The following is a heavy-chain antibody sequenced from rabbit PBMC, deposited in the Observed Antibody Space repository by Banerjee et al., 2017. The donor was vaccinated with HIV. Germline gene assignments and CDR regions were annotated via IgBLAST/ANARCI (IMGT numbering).Heavy chain of an antibody. CDR1: GFSFSSNW. J-gene: IGHJ4*01. CDR3: ARGEHFSVGFSAFAIYLDL. Sequence: LEESGGGLVKPGGTLTLTCTVSGFSFSSNWICWVRQAPGKGLEWIGCIDTSSGNTAYATWAKGRFTISKTSSTTVTLQMTSLTAADTATYFCARGEHFSVGFSAFAIYLDLWGQGTLVTVS. D-gene: IGHD6-1*01. CDR2: IDTSSGNT. V-gene: IGHV1S45*01.